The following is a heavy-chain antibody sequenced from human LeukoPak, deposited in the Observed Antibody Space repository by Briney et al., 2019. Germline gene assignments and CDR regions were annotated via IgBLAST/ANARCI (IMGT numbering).Heavy chain of an antibody. J-gene: IGHJ6*02. CDR3: ARDDYGDYPRPYYYYYGMDV. V-gene: IGHV1-18*01. CDR2: ISAYNGNT. CDR1: GYTFTSYG. D-gene: IGHD4-17*01. Sequence: ASVKVSCKASGYTFTSYGISWVRQAPGQGLEWMGWISAYNGNTNYAQKLQGRVTMTTDTPTSTAYMELRSLRSDDTAVYYCARDDYGDYPRPYYYYYGMDVWGQGTTVTVSS.